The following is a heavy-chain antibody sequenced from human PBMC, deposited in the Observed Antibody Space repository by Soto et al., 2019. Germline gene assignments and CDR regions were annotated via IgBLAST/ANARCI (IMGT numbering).Heavy chain of an antibody. J-gene: IGHJ5*02. CDR1: GFTFRTYG. CDR3: HCSSTSFYSSRFDP. Sequence: GGSLRLSCAASGFTFRTYGMNWVRRAQGGGLEWVASISSSGSFIYYADSVKGRFTISRDDAEKSLYLQMNSLRAADTALYYCHCSSTSFYSSRFDPWGQGTLVIVSS. D-gene: IGHD2-2*02. V-gene: IGHV3-21*01. CDR2: ISSSGSFI.